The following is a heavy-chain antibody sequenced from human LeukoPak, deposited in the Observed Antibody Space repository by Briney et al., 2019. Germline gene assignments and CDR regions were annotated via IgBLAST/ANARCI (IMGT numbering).Heavy chain of an antibody. V-gene: IGHV4-34*01. CDR3: AGRGLSTGWTFDY. CDR2: IHPSGIT. CDR1: DGSSGYY. J-gene: IGHJ4*01. Sequence: SETLSLTCAVYDGSSGYYWSWIRQPPGKGLEWIGEIHPSGITSFNPSLKSRVSISMDTPNNQFSLMISSVTAADTAIYYCAGRGLSTGWTFDYWGHGTLVTVSS. D-gene: IGHD6-19*01.